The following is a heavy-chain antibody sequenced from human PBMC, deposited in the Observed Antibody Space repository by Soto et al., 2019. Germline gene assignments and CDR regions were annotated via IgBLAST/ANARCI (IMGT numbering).Heavy chain of an antibody. J-gene: IGHJ6*02. V-gene: IGHV1-3*01. D-gene: IGHD2-15*01. CDR2: INAGNGNT. CDR1: GYTFTSYA. CDR3: ARKPGSYYYYGMDV. Sequence: GASVKVSCKASGYTFTSYAMHWVRQAPGQRLEWMGWINAGNGNTKYSQKFQGRVTITRDTSASTAYMELSSLRSEDTAVYYCARKPGSYYYYGMDVWGQGTTVTVSS.